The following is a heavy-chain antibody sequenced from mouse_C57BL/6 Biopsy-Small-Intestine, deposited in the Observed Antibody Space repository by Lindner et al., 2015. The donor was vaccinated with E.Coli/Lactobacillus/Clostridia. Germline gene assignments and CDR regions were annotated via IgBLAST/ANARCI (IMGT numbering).Heavy chain of an antibody. CDR1: GFSLTSYG. V-gene: IGHV2-9*01. Sequence: VQLQESGPVLVAPSQSLSITCTVFGFSLTSYGVHWVRQPPGKGLEWLGVIWAGGSTNYNSALMSRLSISKDNSKSQVFLKMNSLQTDDTAMYYCAKTGTAWFAYWGQGTLVTVSA. D-gene: IGHD4-1*01. J-gene: IGHJ3*01. CDR3: AKTGTAWFAY. CDR2: IWAGGST.